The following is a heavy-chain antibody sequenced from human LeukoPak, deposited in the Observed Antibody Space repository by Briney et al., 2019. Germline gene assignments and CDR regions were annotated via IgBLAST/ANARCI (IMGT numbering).Heavy chain of an antibody. Sequence: VASVKVSCKASGYSFINYGVSWVRQAPGQGLEWMGWISADNGNTNYAQKLQGRVAMTTDTTTSTAYMELRSLRSDDTAVYYCGRDWSGSYSWARFYYYGMDVWGQGTTVTVSS. J-gene: IGHJ6*02. V-gene: IGHV1-18*01. CDR3: GRDWSGSYSWARFYYYGMDV. CDR1: GYSFINYG. D-gene: IGHD1-26*01. CDR2: ISADNGNT.